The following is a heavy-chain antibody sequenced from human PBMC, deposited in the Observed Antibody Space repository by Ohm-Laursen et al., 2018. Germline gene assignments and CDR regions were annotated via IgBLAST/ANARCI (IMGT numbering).Heavy chain of an antibody. CDR3: AKAEGYAGAH. V-gene: IGHV3-9*01. Sequence: LSLTCAASGFTFDNYAMHWVRQAPGKGLEWVSGISWNNGYIGYADSVKGRFTISRDNAKNSLYLQMNSLRAEDTALYYCAKAEGYAGAHWGQGTLVTVSS. J-gene: IGHJ4*02. D-gene: IGHD3-16*01. CDR1: GFTFDNYA. CDR2: ISWNNGYI.